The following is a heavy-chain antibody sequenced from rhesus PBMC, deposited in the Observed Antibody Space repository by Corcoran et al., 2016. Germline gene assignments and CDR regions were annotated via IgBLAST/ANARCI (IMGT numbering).Heavy chain of an antibody. CDR1: GSSISRDYG. Sequence: QLQLQESGPGLVKPSATLSLTCAVSGSSISRDYGWTWLRPPPGKGLEWIGYISYSVSTSYNPSPKSRGTISRDTPKNQFSLKLSSGTAAYTAVYYCAIDLRSAGTVPWGQGGRSTVSS. J-gene: IGHJ4*01. CDR3: AIDLRSAGTVP. CDR2: ISYSVST. D-gene: IGHD5-24*01. V-gene: IGHV4-122*02.